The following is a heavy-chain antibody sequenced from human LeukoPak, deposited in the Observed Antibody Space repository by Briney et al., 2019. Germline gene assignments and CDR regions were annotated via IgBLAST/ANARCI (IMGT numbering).Heavy chain of an antibody. V-gene: IGHV3-23*01. J-gene: IGHJ4*02. CDR1: GFTFSSYG. Sequence: GGSLRLSCAASGFTFSSYGMSWVRQAPGKGLEWVSAISGSGGSTYYADSVKGRFTISRDNSKNTLYLQMNSLRAEDTAVYYCATHHLVVVPAARRWSLGLGYFDYWGQGTLVTVSS. CDR2: ISGSGGST. D-gene: IGHD2-2*01. CDR3: ATHHLVVVPAARRWSLGLGYFDY.